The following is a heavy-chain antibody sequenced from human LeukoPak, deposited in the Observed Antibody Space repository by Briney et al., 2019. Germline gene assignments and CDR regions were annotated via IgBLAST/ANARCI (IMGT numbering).Heavy chain of an antibody. J-gene: IGHJ4*02. CDR1: GFSLSTSGMC. V-gene: IGHV2-70*11. D-gene: IGHD6-13*01. Sequence: SGPALVKPTQTLTLTCTFSGFSLSTSGMCVSWIRQPPGKALEWLARIDWDDDKYYSTSLKTRLTISKDTSKNQVVLTMTNMDPVDTATYYCARIRAAAADVYYFDYWGQGTLVTASS. CDR2: IDWDDDK. CDR3: ARIRAAAADVYYFDY.